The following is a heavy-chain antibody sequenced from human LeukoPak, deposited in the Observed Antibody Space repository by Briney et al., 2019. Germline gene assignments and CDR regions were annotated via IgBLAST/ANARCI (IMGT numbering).Heavy chain of an antibody. D-gene: IGHD5-12*01. CDR1: GYTFTSYD. J-gene: IGHJ3*02. V-gene: IGHV1-8*01. CDR3: ARQLVATIDAFDI. CDR2: MNPNSGNT. Sequence: ASVKVSCKASGYTFTSYDINWVRQATGQGLEWMGWMNPNSGNTGYAQKFQGRVTMTRNTSISTAYMELSSLRSEDTAVCYCARQLVATIDAFDIWGQGTMVTVSS.